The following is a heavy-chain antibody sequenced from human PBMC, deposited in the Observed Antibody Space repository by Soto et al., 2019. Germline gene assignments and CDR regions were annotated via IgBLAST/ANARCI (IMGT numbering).Heavy chain of an antibody. CDR3: ARHGSTTSSFYFDY. J-gene: IGHJ4*02. CDR1: GGSISSSSYY. Sequence: QLQLQESGPGLVKPSETLSLTCTVSGGSISSSSYYWGWIRQPPGKGLEWIGSIYYSGSTYYNPSLKSRVTISVDKSKNQFSLKLSSVTAADTAVYYCARHGSTTSSFYFDYWGQGTLVTVSS. D-gene: IGHD2-2*01. CDR2: IYYSGST. V-gene: IGHV4-39*01.